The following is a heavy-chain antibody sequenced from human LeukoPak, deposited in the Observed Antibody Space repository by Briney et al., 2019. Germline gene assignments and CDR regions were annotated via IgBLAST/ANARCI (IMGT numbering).Heavy chain of an antibody. Sequence: PGGSLRLTCAASGFTFSDYYMSWIRQAPGKGLEWVSYISSSGSTIYYADYVKGRFTISRDNAKNSLYLQMNSLRAEDTAVYYCARDLSYTSSWSKGGYRGQGTLVTVSS. J-gene: IGHJ4*02. V-gene: IGHV3-11*04. CDR2: ISSSGSTI. D-gene: IGHD6-13*01. CDR3: ARDLSYTSSWSKGGY. CDR1: GFTFSDYY.